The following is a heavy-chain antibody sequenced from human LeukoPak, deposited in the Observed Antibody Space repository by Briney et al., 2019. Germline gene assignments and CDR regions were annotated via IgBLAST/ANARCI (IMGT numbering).Heavy chain of an antibody. CDR3: ARHDSYSSSFPYNWFDP. V-gene: IGHV1-69*06. D-gene: IGHD6-13*01. Sequence: SVKVSCKASGGSFSSYAISWVRQAPGQGLEWMGGIIPLFGAPNYAQKFQGRVTITADKSTTTAYMEPSSLRSEDTAVYFCARHDSYSSSFPYNWFDPWGQGTLVTVSS. CDR1: GGSFSSYA. J-gene: IGHJ5*02. CDR2: IIPLFGAP.